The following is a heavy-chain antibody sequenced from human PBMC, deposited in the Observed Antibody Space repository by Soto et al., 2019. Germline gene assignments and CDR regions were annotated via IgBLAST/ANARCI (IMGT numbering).Heavy chain of an antibody. CDR1: GGTFSSYA. J-gene: IGHJ4*02. Sequence: QVQLVQSGAEVKKPGSSVKVSCKASGGTFSSYAISWVRQAPGQGLEWMGGIIPIFGTANYAQKFQGRVTITADEYTSTAYMELRSMRSEDMAVYDWARESRYCSGGSCYSPPGIDYWGQGTLVTVSS. V-gene: IGHV1-69*12. CDR3: ARESRYCSGGSCYSPPGIDY. D-gene: IGHD2-15*01. CDR2: IIPIFGTA.